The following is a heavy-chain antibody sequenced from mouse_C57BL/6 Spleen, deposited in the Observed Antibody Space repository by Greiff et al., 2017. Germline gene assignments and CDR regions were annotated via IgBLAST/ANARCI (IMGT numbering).Heavy chain of an antibody. Sequence: QVQLQQPGAELVKPGASVKMSCKASGYTFTSYWITWVKQRPGQGLEWIGDIYPGSGSTNYNEKFKSKATLTVDTSSSTAYMQLSSLTSEDSAVYYCARCYDGSYYAMDYWGQGTSVTVSS. D-gene: IGHD2-3*01. CDR3: ARCYDGSYYAMDY. J-gene: IGHJ4*01. V-gene: IGHV1-55*01. CDR2: IYPGSGST. CDR1: GYTFTSYW.